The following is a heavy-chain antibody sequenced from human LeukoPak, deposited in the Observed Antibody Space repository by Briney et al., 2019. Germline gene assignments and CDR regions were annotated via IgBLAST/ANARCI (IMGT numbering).Heavy chain of an antibody. CDR3: AKDRFEWELSWFDP. D-gene: IGHD1-26*01. V-gene: IGHV3-30*18. CDR1: GFTFSSYG. J-gene: IGHJ5*02. Sequence: GSLRLSCAASGFTFSSYGMHWVRQAPGKGLEWVAVISYDGSNKYYADSVKGRFTISRDNSKNTLYLQMNSLRAEDTAVYYCAKDRFEWELSWFDPWGQGTLVTVSS. CDR2: ISYDGSNK.